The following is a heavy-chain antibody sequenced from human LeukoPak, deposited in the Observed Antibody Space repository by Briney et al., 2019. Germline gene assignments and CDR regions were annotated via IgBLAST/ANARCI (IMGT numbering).Heavy chain of an antibody. CDR1: GGSISSSGYF. J-gene: IGHJ4*02. CDR2: IFYSGST. D-gene: IGHD1-26*01. CDR3: ARHAISLVGATQYYFDY. Sequence: SETLSLTCTVSGGSISSSGYFWDWIRQPPGKGLEWIGSIFYSGSTFYNPSLKSRVTISVDTSKNQFSLRLSSVTAADTAVYFCARHAISLVGATQYYFDYWGQGNLVTVSS. V-gene: IGHV4-39*01.